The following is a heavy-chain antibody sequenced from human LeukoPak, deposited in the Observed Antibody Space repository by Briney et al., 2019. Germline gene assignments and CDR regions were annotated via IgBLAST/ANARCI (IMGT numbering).Heavy chain of an antibody. CDR2: INHSGNT. CDR3: ARHQVDYGDYVNAFDI. V-gene: IGHV4-34*01. Sequence: PSETLSLTCAIYGGSFSYHYWSWIRQPPEKGLEWIGEINHSGNTNYNPSLKSRVTISVDTSKNQFSLKLSSVTAADTAVYYCARHQVDYGDYVNAFDIWGQGTMVTVSS. CDR1: GGSFSYHY. D-gene: IGHD4-17*01. J-gene: IGHJ3*02.